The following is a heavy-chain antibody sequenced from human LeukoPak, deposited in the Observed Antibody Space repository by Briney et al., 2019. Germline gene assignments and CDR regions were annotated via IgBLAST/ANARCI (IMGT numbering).Heavy chain of an antibody. CDR3: ARVSSIVGASPPYFDY. D-gene: IGHD1-26*01. CDR2: ISSSSSYI. J-gene: IGHJ4*02. Sequence: GGSLRLSCAASGFTFSSCSMNWVRQAPGKGLEWVSSISSSSSYIYYADSVKGRFTISRDNAKNSLYLQMNSLRAEDTAVYYCARVSSIVGASPPYFDYWGQGTLVTVSS. CDR1: GFTFSSCS. V-gene: IGHV3-21*01.